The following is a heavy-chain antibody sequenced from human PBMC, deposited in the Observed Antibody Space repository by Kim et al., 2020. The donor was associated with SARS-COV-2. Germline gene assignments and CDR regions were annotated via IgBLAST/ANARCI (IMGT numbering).Heavy chain of an antibody. CDR1: GGTFSSYA. CDR2: IIPIFGTA. Sequence: SVKVSCKASGGTFSSYAISWVRQAPGQGLEWMGGIIPIFGTANYAQKFQGRVTITADESTSTAYMELSSLRSEDTAVYYCARKTTMYYYDSSGYFRQPLSYYYGMDVWGQGTTVIVSS. V-gene: IGHV1-69*13. J-gene: IGHJ6*02. D-gene: IGHD3-22*01. CDR3: ARKTTMYYYDSSGYFRQPLSYYYGMDV.